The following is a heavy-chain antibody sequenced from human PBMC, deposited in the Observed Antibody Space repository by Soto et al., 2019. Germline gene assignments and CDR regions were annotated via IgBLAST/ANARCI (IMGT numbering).Heavy chain of an antibody. CDR1: GGTFSSYA. Sequence: SVKVSCKASGGTFSSYAISWVRQAPGQGLEWMGGIIPIFGTANYAQKFQGRVTITADESTSTAYMELSSLRSEDTAVYYCASPQVTMTTVTTRFLLFYWGQGTLVTVSS. CDR2: IIPIFGTA. CDR3: ASPQVTMTTVTTRFLLFY. J-gene: IGHJ4*02. D-gene: IGHD4-17*01. V-gene: IGHV1-69*13.